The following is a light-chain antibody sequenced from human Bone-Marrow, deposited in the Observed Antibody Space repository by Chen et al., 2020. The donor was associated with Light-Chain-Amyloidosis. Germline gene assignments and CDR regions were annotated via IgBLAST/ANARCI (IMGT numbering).Light chain of an antibody. Sequence: QSALTQPASVSGSPGQSITISCTGTSSDVGAYNYVSWDQQHPGKAPKLMIYDVSNRPSGVPYRFSGSKSCNTASLTSSGLQAEDEADYHCRAYISSSTLVVFGGGTKLTVL. CDR3: RAYISSSTLVV. CDR1: SSDVGAYNY. CDR2: DVS. J-gene: IGLJ2*01. V-gene: IGLV2-14*01.